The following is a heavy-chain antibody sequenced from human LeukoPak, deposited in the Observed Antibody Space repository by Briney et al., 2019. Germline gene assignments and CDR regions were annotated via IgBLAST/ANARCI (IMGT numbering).Heavy chain of an antibody. CDR2: INHSGST. V-gene: IGHV4-34*01. J-gene: IGHJ4*02. CDR1: GGSFSGYY. CDR3: AGGQTGYLGY. D-gene: IGHD3-10*01. Sequence: SETLSLTCAVYGGSFSGYYWSWIRQPPGKGLEWIGEINHSGSTNYNPSLKSRVTISVDTSKNQFSLKLSSVTAADTAVYYCAGGQTGYLGYWGQGTLVTVSS.